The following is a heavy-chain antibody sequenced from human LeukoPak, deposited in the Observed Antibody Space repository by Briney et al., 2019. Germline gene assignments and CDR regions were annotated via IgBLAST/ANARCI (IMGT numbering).Heavy chain of an antibody. D-gene: IGHD3-9*01. Sequence: TGGSLRLSCAASGFTVSSNYMSWVRQAPGKELEWVSVIYSGGSTYYADSVKGRFTISRDNSKNTLYLQMNSLRAEDTAVYYCARESFDILTGYLDYWGQGTLVTVSS. J-gene: IGHJ4*02. CDR1: GFTVSSNY. CDR2: IYSGGST. V-gene: IGHV3-53*01. CDR3: ARESFDILTGYLDY.